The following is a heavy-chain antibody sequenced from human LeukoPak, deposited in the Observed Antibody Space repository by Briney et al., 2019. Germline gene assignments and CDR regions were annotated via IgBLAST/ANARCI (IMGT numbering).Heavy chain of an antibody. J-gene: IGHJ4*02. V-gene: IGHV3-33*01. CDR2: IWYDGSNK. D-gene: IGHD1-26*01. CDR1: GFTFSSYG. CDR3: AREGYSGNYFDY. Sequence: GGSLRLSCAASGFTFSSYGMHWVRQASGKGLEWVAVIWYDGSNKYYADSVKGRFTISRDNSKNTLYLQMNSLRAEDTAVYYCAREGYSGNYFDYWGQGTLVTVSS.